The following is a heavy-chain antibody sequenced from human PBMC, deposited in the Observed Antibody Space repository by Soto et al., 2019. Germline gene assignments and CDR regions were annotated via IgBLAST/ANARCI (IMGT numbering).Heavy chain of an antibody. J-gene: IGHJ3*02. Sequence: GGSLRLSCAASGFTFDEYAMHWVRQAPGKGLEWVSGISWNSGSIGYADSVKGRFTISRDNAKNSLYLQMNSLRAEDTALYYCAKGRRKYDILTDSGAFDIWGQGTMVTVSS. CDR3: AKGRRKYDILTDSGAFDI. CDR1: GFTFDEYA. CDR2: ISWNSGSI. V-gene: IGHV3-9*01. D-gene: IGHD3-9*01.